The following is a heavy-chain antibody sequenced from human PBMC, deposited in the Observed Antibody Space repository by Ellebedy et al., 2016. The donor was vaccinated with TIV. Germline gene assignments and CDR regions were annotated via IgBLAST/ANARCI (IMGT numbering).Heavy chain of an antibody. CDR2: IKSDGRDR. CDR3: VKEGCTGGNCYFDS. J-gene: IGHJ4*02. V-gene: IGHV3-30*02. D-gene: IGHD2-8*02. CDR1: EFTFSRFG. Sequence: GESLKISXAASEFTFSRFGMHWVRQAPGKGLEWVAFIKSDGRDRDYADSVKGRFTISRDNPKNSLYLQMNSLRAEDTALYYCVKEGCTGGNCYFDSWGQGTLVTVSS.